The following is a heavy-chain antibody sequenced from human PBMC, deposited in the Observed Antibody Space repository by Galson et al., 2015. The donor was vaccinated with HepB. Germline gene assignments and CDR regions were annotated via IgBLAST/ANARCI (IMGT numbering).Heavy chain of an antibody. D-gene: IGHD2-8*02. CDR2: IWYDGSYE. V-gene: IGHV3-33*01. CDR1: GVTFSTDG. J-gene: IGHJ4*02. Sequence: SLRLSCAASGVTFSTDGMHWVRQAPGKGLEWVALIWYDGSYEYYADSVKGRFTISRDNSKNTLLLQMNSLRAEETAVYYCARGVWCEDRTADPDFDYWGQGPLVTVSS. CDR3: ARGVWCEDRTADPDFDY.